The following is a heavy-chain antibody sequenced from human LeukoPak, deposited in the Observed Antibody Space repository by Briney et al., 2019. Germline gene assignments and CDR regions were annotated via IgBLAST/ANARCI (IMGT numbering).Heavy chain of an antibody. D-gene: IGHD6-13*01. V-gene: IGHV3-23*01. J-gene: IGHJ4*02. Sequence: GGSLGLSCAASGFTFSSYAMSWVRQAPGKGLEWVSAISGSGGSTYYADSVKGRFTISRDNSKNTLYLQMNSLRAEDTAVYYCARDLNSRHYSGAPPETNWGQGTLVTVSS. CDR2: ISGSGGST. CDR3: ARDLNSRHYSGAPPETN. CDR1: GFTFSSYA.